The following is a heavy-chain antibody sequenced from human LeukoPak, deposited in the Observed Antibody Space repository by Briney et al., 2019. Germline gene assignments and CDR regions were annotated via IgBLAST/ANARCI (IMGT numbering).Heavy chain of an antibody. D-gene: IGHD3-22*01. CDR3: AGLDYYDSSSTY. CDR2: IYTSGGT. V-gene: IGHV4-61*02. CDR1: GGSISSGSYY. J-gene: IGHJ4*02. Sequence: SETLSLTCTVSGGSISSGSYYWSWIRQPAGKGLEWIGRIYTSGGTNYNPSLKSRVTISVDTSKSQFSLKLSSVTAADTAVYYCAGLDYYDSSSTYWGQGTLVTVSS.